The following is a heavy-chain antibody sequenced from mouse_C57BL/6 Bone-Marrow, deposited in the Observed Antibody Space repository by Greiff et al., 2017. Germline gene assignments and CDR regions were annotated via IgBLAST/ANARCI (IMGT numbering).Heavy chain of an antibody. CDR1: GFTFSSYA. Sequence: EVKLMESGGGLVKPGGSLKLSCAASGFTFSSYAMSWVRQTPEKRLEWVATISDGGSYTYYPDDVKGRFTISRDNAKNNLYLQMSHLKSEDTAMXYCAREDYGYYVYYAMDYWGQGTSVTVSS. J-gene: IGHJ4*01. CDR2: ISDGGSYT. D-gene: IGHD2-3*01. V-gene: IGHV5-4*01. CDR3: AREDYGYYVYYAMDY.